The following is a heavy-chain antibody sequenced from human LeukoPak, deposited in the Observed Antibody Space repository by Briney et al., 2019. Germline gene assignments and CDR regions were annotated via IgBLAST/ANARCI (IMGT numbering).Heavy chain of an antibody. V-gene: IGHV3-74*01. CDR2: IYNDGSRT. J-gene: IGHJ3*02. Sequence: GGSLRLSCAASGFPFSSYWMHWVRQAPGKGLLWVSRIYNDGSRTTYADSVKGRFTISGDNAKNTLFLQMNSLTAEDTAVYYCARSGAGGAFDMWGRGTMVTVSS. D-gene: IGHD3-10*01. CDR1: GFPFSSYW. CDR3: ARSGAGGAFDM.